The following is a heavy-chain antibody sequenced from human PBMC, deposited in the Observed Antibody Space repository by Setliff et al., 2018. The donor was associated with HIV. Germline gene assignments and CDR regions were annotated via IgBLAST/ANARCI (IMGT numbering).Heavy chain of an antibody. CDR2: IHPSGGST. CDR1: GYTFTSYY. Sequence: GASVKVSCKASGYTFTSYYIHWVRQAPGQGLEWMGVIHPSGGSTSYAQSFQDRVTMTRDTSTSTVYMELSSLRSEDTAVDYGARVRYCSGGSCYGGEYWFDPWGQGTLVTVSS. J-gene: IGHJ5*02. CDR3: ARVRYCSGGSCYGGEYWFDP. D-gene: IGHD2-15*01. V-gene: IGHV1-46*01.